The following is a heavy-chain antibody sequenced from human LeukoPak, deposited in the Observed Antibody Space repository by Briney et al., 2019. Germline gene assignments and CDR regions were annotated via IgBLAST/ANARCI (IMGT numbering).Heavy chain of an antibody. CDR1: GFTFTSYA. V-gene: IGHV3-23*01. Sequence: SGGSLRLSCAASGFTFTSYAMSWVRQAPGKGLEWVSGISGNGSSTYYADSVKGRFTISRDKSRNTLLLQMNSLRAEDTAVYYCAKEANDYGDHSFDYWGHGTLVTVSS. CDR3: AKEANDYGDHSFDY. CDR2: ISGNGSST. D-gene: IGHD4-17*01. J-gene: IGHJ4*01.